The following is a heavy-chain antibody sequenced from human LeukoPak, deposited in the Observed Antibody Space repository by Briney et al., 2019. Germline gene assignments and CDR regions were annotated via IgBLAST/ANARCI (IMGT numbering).Heavy chain of an antibody. D-gene: IGHD3-22*01. V-gene: IGHV1-2*02. J-gene: IGHJ4*02. CDR1: GYTLTGYY. CDR2: INPNSGGT. Sequence: ASVKVSCKASGYTLTGYYMHWVRQAPGQGLEWMGWINPNSGGTNYAQNFQGRVTMTRDTSISTDSMELSRLRSDDTAVYYCTRIYDSSGYYIFDYWGQGTLVTVSS. CDR3: TRIYDSSGYYIFDY.